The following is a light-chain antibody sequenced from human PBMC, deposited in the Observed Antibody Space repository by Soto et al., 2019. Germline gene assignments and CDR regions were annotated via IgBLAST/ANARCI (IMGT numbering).Light chain of an antibody. CDR1: NSDVGLYDF. Sequence: QSALTQPASVSGTPGQSITISCTGSNSDVGLYDFVSWYQHHPGRAPKLIVSEVSHRPSGISNRFSGSKSGNTASLTISGLHSEDEADYYCISYTSDDVRYVFGTGTKLTVL. J-gene: IGLJ1*01. CDR3: ISYTSDDVRYV. V-gene: IGLV2-14*01. CDR2: EVS.